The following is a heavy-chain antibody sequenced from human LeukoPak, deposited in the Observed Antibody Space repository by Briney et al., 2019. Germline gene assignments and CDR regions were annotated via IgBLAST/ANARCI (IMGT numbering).Heavy chain of an antibody. J-gene: IGHJ5*01. CDR3: SRGDDFSGDS. CDR2: IHPDGIEK. CDR1: GFTFRTYW. V-gene: IGHV3-7*04. D-gene: IGHD2-21*02. Sequence: PGGSLRLSCAASGFTFRTYWMSWVRQAPGKGLEWVANIHPDGIEKYHVDSVKGRFTIFRDNARNLLCLQMSSLRADDTAVYYCSRGDDFSGDSWGQGTLVTVSS.